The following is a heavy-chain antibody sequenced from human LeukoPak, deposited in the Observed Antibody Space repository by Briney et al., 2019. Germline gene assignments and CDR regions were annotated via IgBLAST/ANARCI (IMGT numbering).Heavy chain of an antibody. CDR2: IYYSGST. CDR3: ARVRSWFGELPDY. J-gene: IGHJ4*02. D-gene: IGHD3-10*01. Sequence: SETLSLTCTVSGGSISSSSYYWGWIRQPPGKGLEWIGYIYYSGSTYYNPSLKSRVTISVDTSKNQFSLKLSSVTAADTAVYYCARVRSWFGELPDYWGQGTLVTVSS. CDR1: GGSISSSSYY. V-gene: IGHV4-30-4*08.